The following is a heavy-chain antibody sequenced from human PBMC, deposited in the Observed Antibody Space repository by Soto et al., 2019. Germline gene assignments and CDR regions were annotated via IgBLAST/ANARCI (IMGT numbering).Heavy chain of an antibody. CDR1: GGYIRSGGYY. D-gene: IGHD1-26*01. Sequence: QVQLQESGQGLVKPSQTLSLTCTVSGGYIRSGGYYWSWIRQHPGKGLEWIGYIYYSGSTYYNPSLKSRVSISVDTSKNQFSLKLSSVTAEDTAVYYCARGSINPPYAFDICFQGTMVTVSS. J-gene: IGHJ3*02. V-gene: IGHV4-31*03. CDR3: ARGSINPPYAFDI. CDR2: IYYSGST.